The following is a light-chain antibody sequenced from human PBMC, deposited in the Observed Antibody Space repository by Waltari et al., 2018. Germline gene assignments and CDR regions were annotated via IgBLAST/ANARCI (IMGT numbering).Light chain of an antibody. Sequence: SYDLTQPLSASVALGQTARISCGGKNIGGKIVHWYQQKPGQAPLLVIYRDKNRPSRIPERFSGSNSENTATLTITGAQGADEADYYCQVWDSSTAVFGGGTQLTVL. V-gene: IGLV3-9*01. CDR1: NIGGKI. J-gene: IGLJ7*01. CDR3: QVWDSSTAV. CDR2: RDK.